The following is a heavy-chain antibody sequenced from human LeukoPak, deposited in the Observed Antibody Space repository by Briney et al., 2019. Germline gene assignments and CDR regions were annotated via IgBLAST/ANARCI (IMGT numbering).Heavy chain of an antibody. CDR2: ANPSVGST. J-gene: IGHJ4*02. Sequence: GASVKVSCKASGYTFIGYYLHWVRQAPGQGLEWMGIANPSVGSTSYAQNFQGRVTMTRDTSTSTVYMELSSLRSEDTAVYYCARGSEMSTIPLFDYWGQGTLVTVSS. CDR1: GYTFIGYY. V-gene: IGHV1-46*01. CDR3: ARGSEMSTIPLFDY. D-gene: IGHD5-24*01.